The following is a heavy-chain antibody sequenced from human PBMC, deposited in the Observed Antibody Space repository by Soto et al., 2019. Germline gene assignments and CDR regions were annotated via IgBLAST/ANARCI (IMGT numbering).Heavy chain of an antibody. J-gene: IGHJ4*02. D-gene: IGHD3-9*01. CDR3: ARLSVGYNTLTGRGY. CDR1: GFTFTASA. Sequence: EVQLVESGGGLVQPGGSLELSCVVSGFTFTASAMHWVRQASGRGLEWVGRIRSEVNSYATAYAASVEGRFFISRADSKNRAYLQISRMRTEDTAGYYCARLSVGYNTLTGRGYCGQGSLCKVSS. V-gene: IGHV3-73*02. CDR2: IRSEVNSYAT.